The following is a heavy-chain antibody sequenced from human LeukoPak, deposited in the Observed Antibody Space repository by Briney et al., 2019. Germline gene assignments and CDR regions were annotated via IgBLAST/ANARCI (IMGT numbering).Heavy chain of an antibody. CDR1: GYTFTGYY. CDR3: ARSAIIVVPAAIFGYYYYYYMDV. V-gene: IGHV1-2*02. CDR2: INPNSGGT. J-gene: IGHJ6*03. D-gene: IGHD2-2*01. Sequence: ASVKVSCKASGYTFTGYYMHWVRQAPGQGLEWMGWINPNSGGTNYAQKFQGRVTMTRDTSISTAYMELNRLRSDDTAVYYCARSAIIVVPAAIFGYYYYYYMDVWGKGTTVTISS.